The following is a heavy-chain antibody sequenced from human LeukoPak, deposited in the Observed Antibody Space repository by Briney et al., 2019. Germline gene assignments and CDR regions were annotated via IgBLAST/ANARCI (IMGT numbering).Heavy chain of an antibody. CDR3: ARDSCGGDCYENDQYYFDC. V-gene: IGHV1-69*05. CDR2: IIPIFGTP. CDR1: GGTFSSYA. J-gene: IGHJ4*02. D-gene: IGHD2-21*02. Sequence: AASVKVSCKASGGTFSSYAISWVRQAPGQGLEWMGRIIPIFGTPNYAQKFQGRVTITTDESTRTAYMELSSLRSEDTAVYYCARDSCGGDCYENDQYYFDCWGQGTLVTVSS.